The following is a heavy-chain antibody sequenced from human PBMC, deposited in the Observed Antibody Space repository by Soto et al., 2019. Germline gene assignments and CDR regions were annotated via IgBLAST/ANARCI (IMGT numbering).Heavy chain of an antibody. CDR2: ISAYNGNT. V-gene: IGHV1-18*01. D-gene: IGHD3-3*01. CDR3: ARDRSYYDFWSGYPPPNNWFDP. Sequence: ASVKVSCKASGYTFTSSGISWVRQAPGQGLEWMGWISAYNGNTNYAQKLQGRVTMTTDTSTSTAYMELRSLRSDDTAVYYCARDRSYYDFWSGYPPPNNWFDPWGQGTLVTVSS. CDR1: GYTFTSSG. J-gene: IGHJ5*02.